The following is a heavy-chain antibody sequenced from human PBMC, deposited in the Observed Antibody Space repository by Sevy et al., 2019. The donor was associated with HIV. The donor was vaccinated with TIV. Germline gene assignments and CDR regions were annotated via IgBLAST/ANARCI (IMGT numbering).Heavy chain of an antibody. Sequence: SETLSLTCSVSGGSISGYYWSWIRQPPGKGLEWIGYIYLSGSTIYNPSLNSRVTISVDAAKTQFSLKLTSVTAADTAVYYCARRGQLANSYYGMDVWGQGTTVTVSS. J-gene: IGHJ6*02. CDR1: GGSISGYY. D-gene: IGHD3-10*01. CDR3: ARRGQLANSYYGMDV. V-gene: IGHV4-4*09. CDR2: IYLSGST.